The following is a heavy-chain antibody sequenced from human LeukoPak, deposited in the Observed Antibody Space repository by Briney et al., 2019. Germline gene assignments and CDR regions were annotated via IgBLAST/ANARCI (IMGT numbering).Heavy chain of an antibody. J-gene: IGHJ3*02. V-gene: IGHV3-21*01. CDR3: ARPDDYGDSHDAFDI. D-gene: IGHD4-17*01. CDR2: ISSSSSYI. Sequence: SGGSLRLSCAASGFTFSSYSMNWVRQAPGKGLEWVSSISSSSSYIYYADSVKGRFTISRDNAKNSLYLQMNSLRAEDTAVYYCARPDDYGDSHDAFDIWGQGTVVTVSS. CDR1: GFTFSSYS.